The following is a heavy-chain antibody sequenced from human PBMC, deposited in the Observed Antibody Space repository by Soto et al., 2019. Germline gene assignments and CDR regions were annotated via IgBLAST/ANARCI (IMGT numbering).Heavy chain of an antibody. Sequence: GGSLRLSCAASGFTFSSYRMSWVRQAPGKGLEWVANIKQDGSEKYYVDSVKGRFTISRDNAKNSLYLQMNSLRAEATAVYYCARGGQPYGMDVWGQGTTVTVSS. CDR3: ARGGQPYGMDV. CDR1: GFTFSSYR. V-gene: IGHV3-7*03. J-gene: IGHJ6*02. D-gene: IGHD1-26*01. CDR2: IKQDGSEK.